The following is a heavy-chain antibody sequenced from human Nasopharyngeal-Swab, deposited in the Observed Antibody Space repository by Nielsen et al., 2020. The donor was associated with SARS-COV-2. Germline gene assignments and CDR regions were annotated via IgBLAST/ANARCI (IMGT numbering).Heavy chain of an antibody. Sequence: SETLSLTYTVSGGSVSSGSYYWSWIRQPPGKGLEWIGYIYYSGSTNYTPSLKSRVTISVDTSKNQFSLKLSSVTAADTAVYYCARDHYGSGSPSMDVWGQGTTVTVSS. D-gene: IGHD3-10*01. CDR1: GGSVSSGSYY. CDR3: ARDHYGSGSPSMDV. V-gene: IGHV4-61*01. J-gene: IGHJ6*02. CDR2: IYYSGST.